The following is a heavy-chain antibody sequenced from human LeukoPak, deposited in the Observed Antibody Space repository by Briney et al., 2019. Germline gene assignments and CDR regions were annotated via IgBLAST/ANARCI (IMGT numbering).Heavy chain of an antibody. V-gene: IGHV3-23*01. Sequence: GGSLRLSCAASGFTFRSYAVYGVRQAPGKGLEEVAGISGSGGDTYFADSVKGRFTISRDNSKNTVFLQMDSLRAEDTAVYYCAKTTAGYSSGRYPGWPIDYWGQGTLVTVSS. CDR2: ISGSGGDT. J-gene: IGHJ4*02. CDR1: GFTFRSYA. CDR3: AKTTAGYSSGRYPGWPIDY. D-gene: IGHD6-19*01.